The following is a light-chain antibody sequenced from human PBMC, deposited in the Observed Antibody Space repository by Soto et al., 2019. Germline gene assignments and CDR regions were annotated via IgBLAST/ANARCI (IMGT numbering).Light chain of an antibody. CDR1: QSISNY. CDR2: AAS. Sequence: DIQMTQSPSSLSASVGDRVTITCRASQSISNYLNWYQQKPGKAPKLLMFAASSLQSGVPSRFSGGVSGTDFTLTISSLQPEDFATYYSQQSYSTPRTFGQGTKVEIK. CDR3: QQSYSTPRT. J-gene: IGKJ1*01. V-gene: IGKV1-39*01.